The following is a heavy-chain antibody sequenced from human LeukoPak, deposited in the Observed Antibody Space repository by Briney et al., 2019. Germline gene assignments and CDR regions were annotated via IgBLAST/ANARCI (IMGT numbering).Heavy chain of an antibody. CDR3: ARGSVAGKRFGAFDI. D-gene: IGHD6-19*01. CDR1: GFTFSSYA. Sequence: GGSLRLSCAASGFTFSSYAMSWVRQAPGKGLEWVSAISGSGGSTYYADSVKGRFTISRDNSKNTLYLQMNSLRAEDTAVYYCARGSVAGKRFGAFDIWGQGTMVTVSS. J-gene: IGHJ3*02. V-gene: IGHV3-23*01. CDR2: ISGSGGST.